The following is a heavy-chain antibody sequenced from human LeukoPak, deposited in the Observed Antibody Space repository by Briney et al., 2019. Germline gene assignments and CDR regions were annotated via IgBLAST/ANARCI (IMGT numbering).Heavy chain of an antibody. V-gene: IGHV3-48*04. Sequence: PGGSLRLSCAASGFTFSSYSMNWVRQAPGKGLEWVSYISSSSSTIYYADSVKGRFTISRDNAKNSLYLQMNSLRAEDTAVYYCASTITMGAFDIWGQGTMATVPS. D-gene: IGHD3-10*01. CDR2: ISSSSSTI. J-gene: IGHJ3*02. CDR3: ASTITMGAFDI. CDR1: GFTFSSYS.